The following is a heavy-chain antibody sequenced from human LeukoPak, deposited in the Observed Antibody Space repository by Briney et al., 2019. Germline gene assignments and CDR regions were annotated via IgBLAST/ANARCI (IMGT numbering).Heavy chain of an antibody. V-gene: IGHV4-34*01. Sequence: PSETLSLTCAVYGGSFSGYYWSWIRQPPGKGLEWIGEINHSGSTNYNPSLKSRVTISVDTSKNQFSLKLSSVTAADTAVYYCARGGYGSGSYYPFDYWGQGTLVTVSS. CDR3: ARGGYGSGSYYPFDY. CDR2: INHSGST. J-gene: IGHJ4*02. CDR1: GGSFSGYY. D-gene: IGHD3-10*01.